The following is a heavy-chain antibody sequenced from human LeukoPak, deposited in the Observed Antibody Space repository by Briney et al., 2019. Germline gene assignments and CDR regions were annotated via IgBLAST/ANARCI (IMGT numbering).Heavy chain of an antibody. Sequence: GESLKISCNGSGYSFTNQWIGWVRQMPGKGLEWMGIIYPGDSDTRYSPSFQGQVTISADKSISTASLQWSSLKASDTAMYYCARLHLTASLAAVYFDNWGQGTLVTVSS. D-gene: IGHD2-21*02. J-gene: IGHJ4*02. CDR1: GYSFTNQW. CDR3: ARLHLTASLAAVYFDN. V-gene: IGHV5-51*01. CDR2: IYPGDSDT.